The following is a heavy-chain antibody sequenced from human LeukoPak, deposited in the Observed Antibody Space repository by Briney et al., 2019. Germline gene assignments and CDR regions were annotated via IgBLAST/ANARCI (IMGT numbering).Heavy chain of an antibody. V-gene: IGHV4-34*01. CDR1: GGSFSGYY. D-gene: IGHD2-2*01. Sequence: SETLSLTCAVYGGSFSGYYWSWIRQPPGKGLEWIGEINHSGSTNYNPSLKSRVTISVDTSKNQFSLKLSSVTAADTAVYYCARTLGYCSSTSCRFVKFDPWGQGTLVTVSS. CDR3: ARTLGYCSSTSCRFVKFDP. J-gene: IGHJ5*02. CDR2: INHSGST.